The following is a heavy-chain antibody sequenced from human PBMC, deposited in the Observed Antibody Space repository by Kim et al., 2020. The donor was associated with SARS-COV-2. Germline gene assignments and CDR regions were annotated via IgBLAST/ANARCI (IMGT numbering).Heavy chain of an antibody. V-gene: IGHV1-18*01. J-gene: IGHJ6*02. CDR2: ISAYNGNT. CDR1: GYTFTSYG. CDR3: ARGSLRLPLMTIQGGILPYYYYGMDV. Sequence: ASVKVSCKASGYTFTSYGISWVRQAPGQGLEWMGWISAYNGNTNYAQKLQGRVTMTTDTSTSTAYMELRSLRSDDTAVYYCARGSLRLPLMTIQGGILPYYYYGMDVWGQGTTVTVSS. D-gene: IGHD2-21*01.